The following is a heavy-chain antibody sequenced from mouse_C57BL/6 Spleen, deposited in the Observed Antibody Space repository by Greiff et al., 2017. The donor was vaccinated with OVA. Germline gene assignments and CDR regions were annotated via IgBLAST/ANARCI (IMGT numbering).Heavy chain of an antibody. J-gene: IGHJ2*01. CDR1: GFTFSSYT. CDR2: ISGGGGNT. Sequence: EVMLVESAGGLVKPGGSLKLSCAASGFTFSSYTMSWVRQTPEKRLEWVATISGGGGNTYYPDSVKGRFTISRDNAKNTLYLQMSSLRSEDTALYYCARLYGNYDFDYWGQGTTLTVSS. CDR3: ARLYGNYDFDY. D-gene: IGHD2-1*01. V-gene: IGHV5-9*01.